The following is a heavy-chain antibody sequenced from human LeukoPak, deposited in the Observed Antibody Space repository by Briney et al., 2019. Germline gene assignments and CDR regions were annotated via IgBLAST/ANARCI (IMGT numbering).Heavy chain of an antibody. J-gene: IGHJ1*01. V-gene: IGHV4-59*01. CDR2: IYYSGST. CDR3: RRGLRASVGQKGYFQN. CDR1: GGSISNYY. D-gene: IGHD2-2*01. Sequence: SETLALTFTVSGGSISNYYWSGIGQPPGKGLDSLGYIYYSGSTNYNPCLKSRVTSSIVTYKNQFSLKRSSVTAADTAVYYCRRGLRASVGQKGYFQNWGQGTLVTVSS.